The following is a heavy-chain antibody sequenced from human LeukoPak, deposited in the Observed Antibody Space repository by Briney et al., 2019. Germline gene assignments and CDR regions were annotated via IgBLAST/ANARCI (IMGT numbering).Heavy chain of an antibody. CDR2: IYPGDSGT. Sequence: GESLKISCKGSGYSFTSYWIGWVRQMPGKGLEWMGLIYPGDSGTRYSPSFQGQVTISADKSISTAYLQWSSLKASDTAMYYCARSRETDYYAREYYFDYWGQRTLVTVSS. V-gene: IGHV5-51*01. D-gene: IGHD3-10*01. CDR1: GYSFTSYW. J-gene: IGHJ4*02. CDR3: ARSRETDYYAREYYFDY.